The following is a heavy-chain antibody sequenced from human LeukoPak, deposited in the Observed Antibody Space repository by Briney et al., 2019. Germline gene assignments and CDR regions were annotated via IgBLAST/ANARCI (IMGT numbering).Heavy chain of an antibody. D-gene: IGHD4-23*01. CDR1: GFTFSSYW. J-gene: IGHJ3*02. V-gene: IGHV3-74*01. Sequence: GGSQRLSCAASGFTFSSYWMHWVRQAPGKGLVWVSRINSDGSSTSYADSVKGRFTVSRDNAKNTLYLQMNNLRAEDTAVYYCSSGNSHAFDIWGQGTMVTVSS. CDR3: SSGNSHAFDI. CDR2: INSDGSST.